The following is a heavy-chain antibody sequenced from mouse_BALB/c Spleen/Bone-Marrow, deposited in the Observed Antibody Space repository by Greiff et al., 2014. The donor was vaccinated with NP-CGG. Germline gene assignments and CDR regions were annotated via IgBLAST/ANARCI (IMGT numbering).Heavy chain of an antibody. CDR3: ARGGTYWYFDV. CDR2: IYPGSGST. CDR1: GYTFTDYV. Sequence: QVHVKQSGPELVKPGASVKMSCKASGYTFTDYVISWVKQRTGQGLEWIGEIYPGSGSTYYNEKFKGKATLTADKSSNTAYMQLSSLTSEDSAVYFCARGGTYWYFDVWGAGTTVTVSS. J-gene: IGHJ1*01. V-gene: IGHV1-77*01.